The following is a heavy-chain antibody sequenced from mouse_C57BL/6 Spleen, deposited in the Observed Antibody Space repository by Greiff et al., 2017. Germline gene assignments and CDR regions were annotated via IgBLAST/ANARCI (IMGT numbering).Heavy chain of an antibody. CDR1: GYTFTSYW. V-gene: IGHV1-59*01. J-gene: IGHJ2*01. D-gene: IGHD1-1*01. Sequence: VQLQQPGAELVRPGTSVKLSCKASGYTFTSYWMHWVKQRPGQGLEWIGVIDPSDSYTNYNQKFKGKATLTVDTSSSTAYMQLSSLTSEDSAVYYCAREWTTVVATDYFDYWGQGTTLTVSS. CDR3: AREWTTVVATDYFDY. CDR2: IDPSDSYT.